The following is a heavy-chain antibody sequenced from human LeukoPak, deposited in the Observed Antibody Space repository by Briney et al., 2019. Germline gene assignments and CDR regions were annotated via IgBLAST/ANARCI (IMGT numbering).Heavy chain of an antibody. CDR1: GFTFSSYA. CDR3: ARAESAFDI. J-gene: IGHJ3*02. Sequence: QSGGSLRLSCAASGFTFSSYAMSWVRQAPGKGLEWVSAISGSGGSTQYADSVQGRFAISRDNSKNTLYLQMNSLRAEDTAVYYCARAESAFDIWGQGTMVTVSS. V-gene: IGHV3-23*01. CDR2: ISGSGGST.